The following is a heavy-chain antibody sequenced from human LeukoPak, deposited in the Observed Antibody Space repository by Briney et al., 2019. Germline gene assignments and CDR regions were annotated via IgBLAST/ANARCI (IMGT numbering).Heavy chain of an antibody. CDR3: ASPQAAYCGGDCYSP. CDR1: GYSFTDYW. CDR2: IYPGNSDT. J-gene: IGHJ3*01. V-gene: IGHV5-51*01. Sequence: GESLKMSCKASGYSFTDYWIGWVRQMPGKGLEWMGIIYPGNSDTGYSPSFQGQVTISVDKSITTAYLQWSSLKASDTAMYYCASPQAAYCGGDCYSPWGQGTKVTVSS. D-gene: IGHD2-21*02.